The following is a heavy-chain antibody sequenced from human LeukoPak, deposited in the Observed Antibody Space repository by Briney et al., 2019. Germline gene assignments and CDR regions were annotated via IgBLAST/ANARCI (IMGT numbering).Heavy chain of an antibody. CDR2: INTDGSST. D-gene: IGHD3-22*01. CDR3: ARVPRYYDSSGSPFDY. V-gene: IGHV3-74*01. Sequence: PGGSLRLSCAASGFTFSSYWMHWVRQAPGTGLVWVSRINTDGSSTSYADSVKGRFTISRDNAKNTLYLQMNSLRAEDTAVYYCARVPRYYDSSGSPFDYWGQGTLVTVSS. J-gene: IGHJ4*02. CDR1: GFTFSSYW.